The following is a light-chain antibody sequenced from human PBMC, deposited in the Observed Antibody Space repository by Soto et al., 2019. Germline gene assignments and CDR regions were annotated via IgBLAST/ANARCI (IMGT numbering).Light chain of an antibody. CDR3: QSYDSRLSGSVV. CDR1: SSNIGAGYD. V-gene: IGLV1-40*01. J-gene: IGLJ2*01. Sequence: QSVLTQPPSVSGAPGQRVTISCTGSSSNIGAGYDVHWYQQLPGTAPKLLIYGNSNRPSGVPDRFSGSKSGTSASLAITGLQAEDEADYSCQSYDSRLSGSVVFGGGTKLTVL. CDR2: GNS.